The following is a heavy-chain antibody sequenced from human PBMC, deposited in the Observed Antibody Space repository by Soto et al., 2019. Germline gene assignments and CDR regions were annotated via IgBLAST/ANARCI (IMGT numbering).Heavy chain of an antibody. V-gene: IGHV3-23*01. CDR2: ISSNGESTYHTGAT. CDR1: GFNFRSYA. D-gene: IGHD2-2*01. Sequence: GGSLRLSCTASGFNFRSYAMSWVRQAPGKGLEWVSIISSNGESTYHTGATYYADSVRGRFTISRDNSKKTLYLQMNSLRADDTAVYHCATDGSYAQKVWGQGTTVTVSS. J-gene: IGHJ6*02. CDR3: ATDGSYAQKV.